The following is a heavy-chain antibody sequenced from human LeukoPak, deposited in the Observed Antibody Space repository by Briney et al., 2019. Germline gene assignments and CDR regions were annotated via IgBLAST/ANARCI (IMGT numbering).Heavy chain of an antibody. Sequence: PSETLSLTCNVSGDSISSSSYFWGWIRQPPGKGLEWIESIYFSGRTYYNMSLKSRVIISIDTSKNQFSLKVNSVTAADTAVYYCARDNPYGSGTDYWGQGSLVTVSS. D-gene: IGHD3-10*01. CDR2: IYFSGRT. J-gene: IGHJ4*02. CDR1: GDSISSSSYF. V-gene: IGHV4-39*07. CDR3: ARDNPYGSGTDY.